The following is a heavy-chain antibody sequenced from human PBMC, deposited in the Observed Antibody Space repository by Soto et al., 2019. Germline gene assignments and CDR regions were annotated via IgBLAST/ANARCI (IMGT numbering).Heavy chain of an antibody. CDR1: GFTFSSYA. J-gene: IGHJ4*02. V-gene: IGHV3-23*01. CDR3: AKDPPTTGTTFDY. D-gene: IGHD1-1*01. Sequence: PGGSLRLSCAASGFTFSSYAMSWVRQAPGKGLECVSTINKSGGSTYYADSVKGRFTISRDNSKNMLFLQINGLRAEDTAVYYCAKDPPTTGTTFDYWGRGTLVTVSS. CDR2: INKSGGST.